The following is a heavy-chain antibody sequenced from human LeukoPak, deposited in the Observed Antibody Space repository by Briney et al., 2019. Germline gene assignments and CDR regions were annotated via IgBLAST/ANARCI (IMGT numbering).Heavy chain of an antibody. CDR2: IRNKAYGGTP. CDR3: TRIFLFLPPREINSFDF. V-gene: IGHV3-49*04. D-gene: IGHD2-21*01. CDR1: GFTFVDYT. J-gene: IGHJ4*02. Sequence: GGSLRLSCTTSGFTFVDYTMSWVRQAPGKGLERVGFIRNKAYGGTPEYAASVKGRFTMSRDDSKSIAYLQMNSLKTEDTAVYYCTRIFLFLPPREINSFDFWGQGTLVTVSS.